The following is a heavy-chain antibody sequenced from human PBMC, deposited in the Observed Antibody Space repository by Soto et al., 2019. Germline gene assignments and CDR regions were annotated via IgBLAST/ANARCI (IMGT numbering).Heavy chain of an antibody. CDR1: GYTFTDYY. Sequence: PAASVKVSCKASGYTFTDYYVHWVRQAPGQGLEWMAWINPNSGATNYAQKFQGRVTMTRDTSISGAYMELTSLTSDDTAVYYCARVFTVVRGVVFRLGGFDPWGQGTLVTVSS. V-gene: IGHV1-2*02. D-gene: IGHD3-10*01. CDR2: INPNSGAT. J-gene: IGHJ5*02. CDR3: ARVFTVVRGVVFRLGGFDP.